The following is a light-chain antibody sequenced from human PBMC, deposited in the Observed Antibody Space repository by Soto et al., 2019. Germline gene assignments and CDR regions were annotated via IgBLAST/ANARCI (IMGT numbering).Light chain of an antibody. CDR2: LNNDGSH. V-gene: IGLV4-69*01. CDR3: QTWGTGVV. Sequence: HPVLTQSPSASATLGASVKLTCTLSSGRSSYTIAWHQQQPEKGPRYLMTLNNDGSHIRGDGIPDRFSGSSSGVERYLTISSLQSEDEADYYCQTWGTGVVFGGGTQLTVL. J-gene: IGLJ2*01. CDR1: SGRSSYT.